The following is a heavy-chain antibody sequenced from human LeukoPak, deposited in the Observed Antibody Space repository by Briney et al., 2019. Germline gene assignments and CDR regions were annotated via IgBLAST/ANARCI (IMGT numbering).Heavy chain of an antibody. CDR3: ARDTTNYGFDY. J-gene: IGHJ4*02. CDR1: GFTVSSNY. CDR2: IYSGGST. D-gene: IGHD3-10*01. V-gene: IGHV3-53*01. Sequence: PGGSLRLSCAASGFTVSSNYMSWVRQAPGKGLEWVSVIYSGGSTYYAESVKGRFTISRGNSKNTLYLQMNSLRAEDTAVYYCARDTTNYGFDYWGQGTLVTVSS.